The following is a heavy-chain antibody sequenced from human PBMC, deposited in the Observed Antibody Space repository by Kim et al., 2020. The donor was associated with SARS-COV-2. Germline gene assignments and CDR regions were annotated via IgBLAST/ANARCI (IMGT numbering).Heavy chain of an antibody. CDR1: GFTFTSYW. V-gene: IGHV3-7*01. J-gene: IGHJ6*01. D-gene: IGHD3-9*01. CDR3: AKPQGAFDHYYYGMDV. Sequence: GGSLRLSCAASGFTFTSYWMSWVRQAPGKGLEWVATIKQDGSEKYYVDSVKGRFTISGDNAKNSLYLQMNSLRAEGTAVYYCAKPQGAFDHYYYGMDVWG. CDR2: IKQDGSEK.